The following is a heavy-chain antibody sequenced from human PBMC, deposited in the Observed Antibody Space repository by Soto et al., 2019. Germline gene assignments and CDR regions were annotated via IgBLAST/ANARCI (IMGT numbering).Heavy chain of an antibody. CDR2: ISYDGSNK. J-gene: IGHJ4*02. Sequence: QVPLVESGGGVVQPGRSLRLSCAASGFTFSSYAMHWVRQAPGKGLEWVAVISYDGSNKYYADSVQGRFTSSRDTSKNTLYLQMNSLRAEDTAVYYCARGDDYGDRKADWGQGTLVTVSS. CDR1: GFTFSSYA. V-gene: IGHV3-30-3*01. D-gene: IGHD4-17*01. CDR3: ARGDDYGDRKAD.